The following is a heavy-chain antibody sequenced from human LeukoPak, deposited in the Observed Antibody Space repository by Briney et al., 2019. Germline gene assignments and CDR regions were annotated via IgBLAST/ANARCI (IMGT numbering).Heavy chain of an antibody. J-gene: IGHJ3*02. D-gene: IGHD2-2*01. CDR3: ARTYCSSTSCYLDAFDM. V-gene: IGHV3-66*02. Sequence: GGSLRLSCAASGFTVSSNYMSWVRQAPGKGLEWVSVIYSGGSTYYADSVKGRFTISRDNSKNTLYLQMNSLRAEDTAVYYCARTYCSSTSCYLDAFDMWGQGTMVTVSS. CDR1: GFTVSSNY. CDR2: IYSGGST.